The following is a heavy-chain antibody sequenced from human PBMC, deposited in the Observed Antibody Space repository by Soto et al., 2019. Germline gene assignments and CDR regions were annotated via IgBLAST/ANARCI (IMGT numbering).Heavy chain of an antibody. J-gene: IGHJ5*02. D-gene: IGHD1-1*01. Sequence: PSQTLSLTCAISGDSVSSNSAAWNWIRQSPSRGLEWLGRTYYRSKWYNDYAVSVKSRITINPDTSKNQFSLQLNSVTPEDTAVYYCTRWNLEPEANGLDPWGQGTLVTVSS. CDR1: GDSVSSNSAA. CDR2: TYYRSKWYN. V-gene: IGHV6-1*01. CDR3: TRWNLEPEANGLDP.